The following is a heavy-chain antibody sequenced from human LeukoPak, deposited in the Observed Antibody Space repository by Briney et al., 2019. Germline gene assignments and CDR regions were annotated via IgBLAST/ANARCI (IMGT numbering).Heavy chain of an antibody. CDR1: GGSISSSSYH. CDR3: ATHIVVVTAMVDY. J-gene: IGHJ4*02. D-gene: IGHD2-21*02. V-gene: IGHV4-39*01. CDR2: IYYSGST. Sequence: SETLSLTCTVSGGSISSSSYHWGWIRRPPGKGLEWIGSIYYSGSTYYNPSLKSRVTISVDTSKNQFSLKLSSVTAADTAVYYCATHIVVVTAMVDYWGQGTLVTVSS.